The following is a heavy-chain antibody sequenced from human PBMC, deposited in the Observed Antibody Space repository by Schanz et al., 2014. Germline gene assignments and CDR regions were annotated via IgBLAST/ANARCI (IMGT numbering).Heavy chain of an antibody. Sequence: VQLVESGGGLVQPGGSLRLSCAASGFTFSDYYMSWIRQAPGKGLEWVSYISGTTTYTNYADSVKGRLTISRDNSKNTLYLQMNTLRAEDTAVYYCARDRGYCSGGSCLTFDYWGQGTLVTVSS. CDR2: ISGTTTYT. CDR1: GFTFSDYY. CDR3: ARDRGYCSGGSCLTFDY. V-gene: IGHV3-11*06. D-gene: IGHD2-15*01. J-gene: IGHJ4*02.